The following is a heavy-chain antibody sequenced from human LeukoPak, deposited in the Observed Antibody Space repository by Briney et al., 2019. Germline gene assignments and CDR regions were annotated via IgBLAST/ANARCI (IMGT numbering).Heavy chain of an antibody. V-gene: IGHV4-59*08. D-gene: IGHD3-10*01. CDR2: IYYSGSTGST. CDR1: GGSISSYY. CDR3: ARSPVGVRNFDY. Sequence: SETLSLTCTVSGGSISSYYWSWIRQPPGKGLEWIGYIYYSGSTGSTNSNPSLKSRVTISLDTSKNQFSLKLSSVTAADTAVYYCARSPVGVRNFDYWGQGTLVTVSS. J-gene: IGHJ4*02.